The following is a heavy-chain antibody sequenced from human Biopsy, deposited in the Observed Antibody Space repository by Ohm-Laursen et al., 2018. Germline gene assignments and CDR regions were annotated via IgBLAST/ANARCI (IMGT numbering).Heavy chain of an antibody. Sequence: SLRLSCAASGFSFSSYGMHWVRQAPGKGLEWVAVISYDGRNKYYVDSVKGRFTISRDNSKNTLYLQMNNLRAEDTAVFYCAKDLRNNNWGVENWGRGTLVTVSS. J-gene: IGHJ4*02. V-gene: IGHV3-30*18. CDR2: ISYDGRNK. CDR3: AKDLRNNNWGVEN. CDR1: GFSFSSYG. D-gene: IGHD7-27*01.